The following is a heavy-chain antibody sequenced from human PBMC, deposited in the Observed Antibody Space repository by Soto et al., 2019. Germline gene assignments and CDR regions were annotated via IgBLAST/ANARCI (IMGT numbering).Heavy chain of an antibody. CDR2: ISYDGSNK. CDR3: ARDKGGVDYDFWSGYVY. J-gene: IGHJ4*02. D-gene: IGHD3-3*01. Sequence: QVQLVESGGGVVQPGRSLRLSCAASGFTFSSYDMHWVRQAPGKGLEWVAVISYDGSNKYYADSVKGRFTISRDNSKNTLYLQMNSLRAEDTAVYYCARDKGGVDYDFWSGYVYWGQGTLVTVSS. CDR1: GFTFSSYD. V-gene: IGHV3-30-3*01.